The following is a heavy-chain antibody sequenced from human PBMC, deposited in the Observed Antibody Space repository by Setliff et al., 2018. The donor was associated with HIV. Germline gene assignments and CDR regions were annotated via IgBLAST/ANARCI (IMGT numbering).Heavy chain of an antibody. Sequence: ASVKVSCKASGYTFSSYAFTWVRQAPGQGLEWMGSINPYKDDTHYAQKFQDRVAMTADTSTNTVYMELRSLRSDDTAVYFCARTSPLYSRTFDAFDIWGQGTRVTVAS. D-gene: IGHD6-13*01. V-gene: IGHV1-18*01. CDR3: ARTSPLYSRTFDAFDI. J-gene: IGHJ3*02. CDR2: INPYKDDT. CDR1: GYTFSSYA.